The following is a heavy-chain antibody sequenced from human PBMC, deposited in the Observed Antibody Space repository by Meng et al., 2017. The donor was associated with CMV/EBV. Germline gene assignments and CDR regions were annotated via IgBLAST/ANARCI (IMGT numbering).Heavy chain of an antibody. D-gene: IGHD3-10*01. CDR3: ARGKRGYYYGSGSPNSNWFDP. CDR1: GGSSSGYY. J-gene: IGHJ5*02. Sequence: SETLSLTCAVYGGSSSGYYWSWIRQPPGKGLEWIGEINHSGSTNYNPSLKSRVTISVDTSKNQFSLKLSSVTAADTAVYYCARGKRGYYYGSGSPNSNWFDPWGQGTLVTVSS. V-gene: IGHV4-34*01. CDR2: INHSGST.